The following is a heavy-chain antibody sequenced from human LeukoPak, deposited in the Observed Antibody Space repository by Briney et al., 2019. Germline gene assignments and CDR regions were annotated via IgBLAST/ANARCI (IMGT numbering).Heavy chain of an antibody. CDR3: AISTIAESYFDY. CDR1: GFSFDDYA. Sequence: GGSLRLSCAASGFSFDDYAMHWVRQVPGKGLEWVSGISWNSGNIDYADSVKGRFTISRDNAKNSLYLQMNSLRAEDTALYYCAISTIAESYFDYWGQGTLVTVSS. V-gene: IGHV3-9*01. J-gene: IGHJ4*02. D-gene: IGHD6-13*01. CDR2: ISWNSGNI.